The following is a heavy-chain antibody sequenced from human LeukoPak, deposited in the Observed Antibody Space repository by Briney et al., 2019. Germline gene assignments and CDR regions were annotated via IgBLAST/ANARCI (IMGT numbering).Heavy chain of an antibody. V-gene: IGHV1-2*02. J-gene: IGHJ5*02. CDR3: ARERRLVANWFDP. Sequence: ASVKVSCKASGHTFTGYYMHWVRQAPGQGLEWMGWINPDSGGTNYAQKFQGRVTMTRDTYISTAYMELSSLRSEDTAVYYCARERRLVANWFDPWGQGTLVNVPS. CDR1: GHTFTGYY. CDR2: INPDSGGT. D-gene: IGHD2-8*02.